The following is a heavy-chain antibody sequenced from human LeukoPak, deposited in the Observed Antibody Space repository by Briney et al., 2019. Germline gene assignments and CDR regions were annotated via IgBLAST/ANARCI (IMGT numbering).Heavy chain of an antibody. V-gene: IGHV1-46*01. CDR1: GYXFTHYY. Sequence: GASVRVSCKASGYXFTHYYIHWVRQAPGQGLEWMGIINPNVFSTNYAQKFQGRVTITRDTSTSTVYMDLSSLTSEDTAVYYCARDLLYSSSSYLDYWGQGTLVTVSS. D-gene: IGHD6-6*01. J-gene: IGHJ4*02. CDR2: INPNVFST. CDR3: ARDLLYSSSSYLDY.